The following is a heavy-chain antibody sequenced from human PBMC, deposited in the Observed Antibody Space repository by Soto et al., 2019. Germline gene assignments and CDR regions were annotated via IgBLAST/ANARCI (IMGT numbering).Heavy chain of an antibody. D-gene: IGHD6-19*01. Sequence: EVQLVESGGGLVQPGRSLRLSCAASGFTFDDYAMHWVRHAPGKGLVWVSGISWNSGSIGYADSVKGRFTNSRDNAKNALYLQMNSLRAEDTALYYCAKDRRAVAGTIWYFDLFGRGTLVTVSS. CDR2: ISWNSGSI. J-gene: IGHJ2*01. CDR1: GFTFDDYA. CDR3: AKDRRAVAGTIWYFDL. V-gene: IGHV3-9*01.